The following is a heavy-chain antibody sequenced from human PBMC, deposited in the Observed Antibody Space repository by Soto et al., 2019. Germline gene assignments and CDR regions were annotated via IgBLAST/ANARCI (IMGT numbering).Heavy chain of an antibody. Sequence: ASVKVSCKVSGYTLTELSMHWVRQAPGKGLEWMGGFDPEDGETIYAQKFQGRITMTEDTSTDTAYMELSSLRSEDTAVYYCATQEEVGATYYFDYWGQGTLVIVSS. D-gene: IGHD1-26*01. J-gene: IGHJ4*02. CDR1: GYTLTELS. CDR3: ATQEEVGATYYFDY. V-gene: IGHV1-24*01. CDR2: FDPEDGET.